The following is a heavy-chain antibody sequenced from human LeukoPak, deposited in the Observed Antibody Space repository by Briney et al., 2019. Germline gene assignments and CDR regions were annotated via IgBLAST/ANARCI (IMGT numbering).Heavy chain of an antibody. D-gene: IGHD1-26*01. V-gene: IGHV4-61*02. CDR3: ARVSSWATTPDAFDI. J-gene: IGHJ3*02. Sequence: SQTLSLTCTVSGASISSGSYYWSWIRQPAGKGLEWIGRIYTSGSTNYNPSLKSRVTISVDTSKNQFSLKLSSVTAADTAVYYCARVSSWATTPDAFDIWGQGTMVTVSS. CDR2: IYTSGST. CDR1: GASISSGSYY.